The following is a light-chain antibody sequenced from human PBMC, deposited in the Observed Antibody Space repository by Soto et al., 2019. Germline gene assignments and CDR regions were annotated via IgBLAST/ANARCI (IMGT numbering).Light chain of an antibody. V-gene: IGKV1-39*01. Sequence: DIQMTQSPSSLSASVGDRVTITCRTSQPISDYLNWYQQKPGKAPSLLIYTASNLQTGVPSRFSGSGSGTHFTLTISSLQPEDFATYYCQQSYNTPRTFGQGTKVEI. J-gene: IGKJ1*01. CDR1: QPISDY. CDR2: TAS. CDR3: QQSYNTPRT.